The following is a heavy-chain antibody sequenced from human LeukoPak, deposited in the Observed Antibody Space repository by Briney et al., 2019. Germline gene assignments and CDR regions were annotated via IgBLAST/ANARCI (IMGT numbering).Heavy chain of an antibody. V-gene: IGHV3-48*04. CDR3: VRRQVGAYPFDR. Sequence: PGGSLRLSCAASGFSFSTYNMNWVRQAPGKGLEWISYITSDSRTIFYADSVKGRFTISRDNAKNSLYLQMNGLGGEDTAVYYCVRRQVGAYPFDRWGQGTLVTVSS. D-gene: IGHD1-26*01. J-gene: IGHJ4*02. CDR1: GFSFSTYN. CDR2: ITSDSRTI.